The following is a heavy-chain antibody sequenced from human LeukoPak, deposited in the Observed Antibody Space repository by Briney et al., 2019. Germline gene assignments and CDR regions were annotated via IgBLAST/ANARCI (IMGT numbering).Heavy chain of an antibody. CDR1: GYTFTGYY. Sequence: ASVKVSCKASGYTFTGYYMHWVRQAPGQGLEWMGWMNPNSGNTGYAQKFQGRVTMTRNTSISTAYMELSSLRSEDTAVYYCARVKSRYNWSPHDLDYWGQGTLVTVSS. J-gene: IGHJ4*02. CDR2: MNPNSGNT. D-gene: IGHD1-20*01. CDR3: ARVKSRYNWSPHDLDY. V-gene: IGHV1-8*02.